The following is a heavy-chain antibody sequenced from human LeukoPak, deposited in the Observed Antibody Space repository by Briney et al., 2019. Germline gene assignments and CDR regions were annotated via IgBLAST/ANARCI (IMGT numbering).Heavy chain of an antibody. CDR1: GFTFSGFTFSSYA. CDR2: VSNDDSIK. Sequence: PGRSLRLFCAASGFTFSGFTFSSYAMHWVRQAPGKGLEWVAVVSNDDSIKYYAESLKGRLTISRDNSKNTLYLQMNDLRHEDTAVYYCAKDENPRDYNYSGMDVWGQGTTVTVSS. J-gene: IGHJ6*02. CDR3: AKDENPRDYNYSGMDV. D-gene: IGHD2/OR15-2a*01. V-gene: IGHV3-30-3*01.